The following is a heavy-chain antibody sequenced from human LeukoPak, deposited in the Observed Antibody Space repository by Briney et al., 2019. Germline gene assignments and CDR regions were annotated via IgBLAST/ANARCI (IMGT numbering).Heavy chain of an antibody. J-gene: IGHJ6*02. CDR1: EFTFSTYS. CDR3: ARNYGYYYGMDV. Sequence: PGGSLRLSCAASEFTFSTYSMTWVRQAPGKGLDWVSYISSTSSTIYYADSVKGRFTISRDNARNSLYLQMNSLRDEDTAVYYCARNYGYYYGMDVWGQGTTVTVSS. D-gene: IGHD3-16*01. CDR2: ISSTSSTI. V-gene: IGHV3-48*02.